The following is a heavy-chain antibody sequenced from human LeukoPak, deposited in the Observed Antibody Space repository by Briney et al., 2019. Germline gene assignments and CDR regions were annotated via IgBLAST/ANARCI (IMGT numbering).Heavy chain of an antibody. D-gene: IGHD1-26*01. CDR3: ASPSGSYYGFDY. CDR2: IIPIFGTA. V-gene: IGHV1-69*05. Sequence: SVKVSCKASGGTFSSYAISWVRQAPGQGLEWMGGIIPIFGTANYAQKFQGRVTITTDESTSTAYMELSSLRSEDTAVYYCASPSGSYYGFDYWGQGTLVTVSS. J-gene: IGHJ4*02. CDR1: GGTFSSYA.